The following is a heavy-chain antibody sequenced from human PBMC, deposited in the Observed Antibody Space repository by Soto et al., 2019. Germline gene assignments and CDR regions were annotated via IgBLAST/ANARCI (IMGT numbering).Heavy chain of an antibody. Sequence: GASVKVSCKASGYTFTSYYMHWVRQAPGQGLEWMGIINPSGGSTSYAQKFQGRVTMTRDTSTSTVYMELSSLRAEDTAVYYCANSQARDGYDGRIFDYWGQGTQVTSPQ. CDR1: GYTFTSYY. CDR2: INPSGGST. D-gene: IGHD5-12*01. J-gene: IGHJ4*02. CDR3: ANSQARDGYDGRIFDY. V-gene: IGHV1-46*01.